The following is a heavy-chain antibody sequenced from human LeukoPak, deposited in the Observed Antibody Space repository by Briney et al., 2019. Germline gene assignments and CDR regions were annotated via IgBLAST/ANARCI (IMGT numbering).Heavy chain of an antibody. Sequence: PGRSLRLSCVVSGFTFSNYAMHWVRQAPGKGLEWVAVISNDGSKRHYADAVKGRLSISRDNSKNALSLQFNSLRGDDTAVYYCAKGDGGSSNWYDFYFYGVDVWGKGTAVTVSS. D-gene: IGHD6-13*01. J-gene: IGHJ6*04. CDR3: AKGDGGSSNWYDFYFYGVDV. CDR2: ISNDGSKR. V-gene: IGHV3-30*18. CDR1: GFTFSNYA.